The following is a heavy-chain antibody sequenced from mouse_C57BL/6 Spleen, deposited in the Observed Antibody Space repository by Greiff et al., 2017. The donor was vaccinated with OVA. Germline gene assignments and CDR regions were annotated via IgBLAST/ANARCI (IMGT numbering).Heavy chain of an antibody. Sequence: EVKVVESGGGLVKPGGSLKLSCAASGFTFSDYGMHWVRQAPEKGLEWVAYISSGSSTIYYADTVKGRFTISRDNAKNHLFLKMTSLRSEDTAMYYCASGGATVVARGFAYWGQGTLVTVSA. CDR2: ISSGSSTI. J-gene: IGHJ3*01. V-gene: IGHV5-17*01. CDR1: GFTFSDYG. D-gene: IGHD1-1*01. CDR3: ASGGATVVARGFAY.